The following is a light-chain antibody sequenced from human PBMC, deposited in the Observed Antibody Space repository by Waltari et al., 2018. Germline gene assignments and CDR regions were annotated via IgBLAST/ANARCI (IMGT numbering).Light chain of an antibody. CDR2: GKN. CDR3: NSRDSSGNLPYV. CDR1: SLRRYY. Sequence: SSELTQDPAVSVALGQTVRITCQGDSLRRYYASWYQQKPGQAPVLVIYGKNNRPSGIPDRFSGSSSGNTASLTITGAQAEDEADYYCNSRDSSGNLPYVFGTGTKVTVL. V-gene: IGLV3-19*01. J-gene: IGLJ1*01.